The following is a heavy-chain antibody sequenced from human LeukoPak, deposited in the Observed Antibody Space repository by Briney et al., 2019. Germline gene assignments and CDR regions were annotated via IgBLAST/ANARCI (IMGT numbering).Heavy chain of an antibody. D-gene: IGHD3-16*02. Sequence: SETLSLTCAVYGGSFSGYYWSWIRQPPGKGLEWIGEINHSGSTNYNPSLKSRVTISVDTSKNQFSLKLSSVTAADTAVYYRARYYDYVWGSYRPRAFDYWGQGTLVTVSS. CDR3: ARYYDYVWGSYRPRAFDY. J-gene: IGHJ4*02. V-gene: IGHV4-34*01. CDR1: GGSFSGYY. CDR2: INHSGST.